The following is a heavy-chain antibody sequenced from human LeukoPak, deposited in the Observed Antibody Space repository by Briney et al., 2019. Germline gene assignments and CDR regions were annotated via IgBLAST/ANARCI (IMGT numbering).Heavy chain of an antibody. Sequence: PGGSLRLSCAASGFTVSSDYMGWVRQAPGKGLEYVSIIYSGGNTYYADSVKGRFTISRDNSKNTLYLQMNSLRAEDTAVYYCARDSHKLHSSAYFHFFDYWGQGTLVSVSS. V-gene: IGHV3-66*02. D-gene: IGHD3-22*01. CDR1: GFTVSSDY. CDR3: ARDSHKLHSSAYFHFFDY. J-gene: IGHJ4*02. CDR2: IYSGGNT.